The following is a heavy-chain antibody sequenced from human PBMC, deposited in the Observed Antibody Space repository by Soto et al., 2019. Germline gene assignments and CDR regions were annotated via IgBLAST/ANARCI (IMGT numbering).Heavy chain of an antibody. V-gene: IGHV5-51*01. Sequence: GESLKISCKGSGYSFTSYWIGWVRQMPGKGLEWMGIIYPGDSNTRYSPSFQGQVTISADKSISTAYLQWSSLQASDTAMYYCATAVADGLFDFQHWGQGTLVTVSS. D-gene: IGHD2-15*01. CDR2: IYPGDSNT. J-gene: IGHJ1*01. CDR1: GYSFTSYW. CDR3: ATAVADGLFDFQH.